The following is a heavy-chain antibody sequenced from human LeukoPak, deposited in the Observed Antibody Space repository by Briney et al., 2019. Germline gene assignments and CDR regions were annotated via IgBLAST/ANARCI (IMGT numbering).Heavy chain of an antibody. J-gene: IGHJ3*02. CDR2: ISSGSSYI. V-gene: IGHV3-21*01. D-gene: IGHD1-26*01. CDR1: GFTFSSFA. Sequence: GGSLRLSCAASGFTFSSFAMNWVRQAPGKGLEWVSSISSGSSYIYYADSVKGRFTISRDNAKNSLYLQMNSLRAEDTAVYYCATWELLLDAFDIWGQGTMVTVSS. CDR3: ATWELLLDAFDI.